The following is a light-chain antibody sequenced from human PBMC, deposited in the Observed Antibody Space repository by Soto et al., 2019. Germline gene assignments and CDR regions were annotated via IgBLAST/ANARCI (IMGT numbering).Light chain of an antibody. V-gene: IGLV2-11*01. J-gene: IGLJ3*02. CDR2: DVS. Sequence: QSALTQPRSVSCAHGQSVTISCTGTSSDVGGYNYVSWYQQHPGKAPKLMIYDVSKRPSGVTDRFSGSKSGNTASLTISGLQAEDEADYYCCSYAGSYPWVFVGGTKLTVL. CDR3: CSYAGSYPWV. CDR1: SSDVGGYNY.